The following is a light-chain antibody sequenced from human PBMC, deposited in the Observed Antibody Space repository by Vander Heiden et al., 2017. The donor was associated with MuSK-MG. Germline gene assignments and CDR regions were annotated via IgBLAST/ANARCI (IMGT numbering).Light chain of an antibody. Sequence: DIQMTPSPSSLSASVGDRVTITCQASQDISDYLNWYQQKPGKAPKLLIYDASNLETGVPSRFSGSGSGTDFTFTISSLQPEDIATYYCQQYAYLPPSFGPGTKVDIK. CDR1: QDISDY. V-gene: IGKV1-33*01. CDR3: QQYAYLPPS. J-gene: IGKJ3*01. CDR2: DAS.